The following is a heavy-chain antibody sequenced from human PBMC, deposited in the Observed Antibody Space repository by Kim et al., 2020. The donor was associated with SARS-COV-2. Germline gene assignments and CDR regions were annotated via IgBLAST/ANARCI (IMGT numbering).Heavy chain of an antibody. J-gene: IGHJ4*02. CDR3: ARRHYYDSSGDLDY. Sequence: SETLSLTCTVSGGSISSSSYYWGWIRQPPGKGLEWIGSIYYSGSTYYNPSLKSRVTISVDTSKNQFSLKLSSVTAADTAVYYCARRHYYDSSGDLDYWGQGTLVTVSS. CDR2: IYYSGST. V-gene: IGHV4-39*01. D-gene: IGHD3-22*01. CDR1: GGSISSSSYY.